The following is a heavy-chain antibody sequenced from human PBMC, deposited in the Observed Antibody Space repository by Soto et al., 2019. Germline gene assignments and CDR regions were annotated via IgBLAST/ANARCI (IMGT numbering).Heavy chain of an antibody. J-gene: IGHJ4*02. Sequence: ASVKVSCKASGYTFTDYAITWVRQAPGQGLEWMGWISAYNGNTNYAQKLQGRVTMTTDTSTSTAYVDLRSLRSDDTAVYYCARDIDPSRFLEWTSIDYWGQGTLVTVSS. CDR3: ARDIDPSRFLEWTSIDY. CDR2: ISAYNGNT. CDR1: GYTFTDYA. V-gene: IGHV1-18*01. D-gene: IGHD3-3*01.